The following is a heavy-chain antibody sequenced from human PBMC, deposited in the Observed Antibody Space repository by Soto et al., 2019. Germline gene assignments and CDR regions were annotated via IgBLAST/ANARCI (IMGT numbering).Heavy chain of an antibody. CDR3: ARYKPSHYVWGSYHYIFDY. CDR1: GGSFSGYY. J-gene: IGHJ4*02. CDR2: INHSGST. D-gene: IGHD3-16*02. V-gene: IGHV4-34*01. Sequence: ETLSLTCAVDGGSFSGYYWSWIRQPPGQGLEWIGEINHSGSTNYNPSLKRRVTISVDTSKNKFSLKLSSVTAADTAVYYCARYKPSHYVWGSYHYIFDYWGQGTVVTVYS.